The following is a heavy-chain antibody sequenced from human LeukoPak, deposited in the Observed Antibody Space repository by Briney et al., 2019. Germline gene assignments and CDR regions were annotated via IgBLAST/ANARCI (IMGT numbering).Heavy chain of an antibody. D-gene: IGHD1-26*01. Sequence: SETLSLTCAVSGYSISSGYYWGWIRQPPGKGLEWIGNIYHSGTTYYNPSLKSRVTISVDTSKNQFSLKLSYVTAADTAVYYCARQGGSYYGYWGQGTLVTVSS. CDR2: IYHSGTT. CDR1: GYSISSGYY. V-gene: IGHV4-38-2*01. CDR3: ARQGGSYYGY. J-gene: IGHJ4*02.